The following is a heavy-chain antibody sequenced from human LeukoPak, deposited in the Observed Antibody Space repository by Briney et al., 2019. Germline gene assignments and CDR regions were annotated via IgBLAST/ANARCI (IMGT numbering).Heavy chain of an antibody. D-gene: IGHD3-16*01. V-gene: IGHV4-59*01. CDR2: IYNSGGT. CDR1: GGSITSSFY. Sequence: PXXTLSLTCTVSGGSITSSFYWSWIRQSPGKGLEWIGYIYNSGGTKYNPSLKSRLTISVDTSKNQFSLNLSSVTAADTAVYYCARASVLLSADYWGQGTLVTVS. CDR3: ARASVLLSADY. J-gene: IGHJ4*02.